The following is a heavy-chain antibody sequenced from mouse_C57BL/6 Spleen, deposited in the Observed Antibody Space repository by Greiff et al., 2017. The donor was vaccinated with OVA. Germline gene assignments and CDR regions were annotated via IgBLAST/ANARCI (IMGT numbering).Heavy chain of an antibody. D-gene: IGHD4-1*02. CDR3: ARSSQLGRFAY. J-gene: IGHJ3*01. CDR2: IDPSDSYT. V-gene: IGHV1-50*01. CDR1: GYTFTSYW. Sequence: QVQLQQPGAELVKPGASVKLSCKASGYTFTSYWMQWVKQRPGQGLEWIGEIDPSDSYTNYNQKFKGKATLTVDTSSSTAYMQLSSLTSEDSAVYYCARSSQLGRFAYWGQGTLVTVSA.